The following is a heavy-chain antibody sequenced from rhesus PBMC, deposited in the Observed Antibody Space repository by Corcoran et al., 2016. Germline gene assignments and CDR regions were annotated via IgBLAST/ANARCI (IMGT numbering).Heavy chain of an antibody. D-gene: IGHD3-3*01. V-gene: IGHV4-143*01. CDR1: GRSISGSYY. CDR2: IYGNSAST. Sequence: QVQLQESGPGLVKPSETLSLPCTVSGRSISGSYYWSWIRQPPGTGQAWVGGIYGNSASTYYNPSLKSRVTISKDTSKNQFSLKLSSVTAADTAVYYCASPTYYNLWSGYWPDAFDFWGQGLRVTVSS. J-gene: IGHJ3*01. CDR3: ASPTYYNLWSGYWPDAFDF.